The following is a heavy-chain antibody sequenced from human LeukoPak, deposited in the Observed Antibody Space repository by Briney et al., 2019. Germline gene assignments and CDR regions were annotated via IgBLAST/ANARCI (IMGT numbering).Heavy chain of an antibody. J-gene: IGHJ4*02. V-gene: IGHV4-38-2*01. CDR1: GYSISSGYY. CDR2: IYHSGST. CDR3: ARVMEDLVPAATKSFDY. D-gene: IGHD2-2*01. Sequence: SQTLSLTCAVSGYSISSGYYWGWIRQPPGRGLEWIGSIYHSGSTYYNPSLKSRVTISVDTSKNQFSLKLSSVTAADTAVYYCARVMEDLVPAATKSFDYWGQGTLVTVSS.